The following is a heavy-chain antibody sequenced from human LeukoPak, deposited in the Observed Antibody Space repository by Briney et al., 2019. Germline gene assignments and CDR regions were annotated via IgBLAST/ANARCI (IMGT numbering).Heavy chain of an antibody. J-gene: IGHJ5*02. D-gene: IGHD4-17*01. CDR3: ARDRAVTRFDP. CDR1: GFTFSSYW. V-gene: IGHV3-7*01. CDR2: IKQDGSEK. Sequence: PEGSLRLSRAASGFTFSSYWMSWVRQAPGKGLEWVANIKQDGSEKYYVDSVKGRFTISRDNAKNSLYLQMNSLRAEDTAVYYCARDRAVTRFDPWGQGTLVTVSS.